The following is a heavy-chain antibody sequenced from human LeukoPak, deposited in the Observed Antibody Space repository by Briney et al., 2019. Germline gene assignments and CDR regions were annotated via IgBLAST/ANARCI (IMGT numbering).Heavy chain of an antibody. Sequence: GRSLRLSCAASGFTFSTYAMHWVRQAPGKGLEWVSGITASGDRTYYGDSVKGRFTVSRDNSKNTVYLQMNSLRVDVTAVYYCARRDIVVIVSASDYWGQGTLVTVSS. CDR2: ITASGDRT. CDR3: ARRDIVVIVSASDY. J-gene: IGHJ4*02. V-gene: IGHV3-23*01. CDR1: GFTFSTYA. D-gene: IGHD2-15*01.